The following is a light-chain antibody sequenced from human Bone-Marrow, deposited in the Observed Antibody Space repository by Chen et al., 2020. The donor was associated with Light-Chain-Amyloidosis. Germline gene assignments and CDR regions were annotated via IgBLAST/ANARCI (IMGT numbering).Light chain of an antibody. Sequence: QSVLTQPPSASGTPGQMVTIPCSGGRSNVGANGVNWYQQLPGAAPKLLIFDTNRRPSGVPDRFSGSKSGTSASLAISDLQSEDEAHYYCAPWDDRLNGWVFGGGTRLTVL. CDR1: RSNVGANG. CDR3: APWDDRLNGWV. CDR2: DTN. V-gene: IGLV1-44*01. J-gene: IGLJ3*02.